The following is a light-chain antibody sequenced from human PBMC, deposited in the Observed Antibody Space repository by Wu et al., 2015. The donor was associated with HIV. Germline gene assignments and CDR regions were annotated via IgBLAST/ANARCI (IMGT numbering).Light chain of an antibody. CDR1: ESISSF. J-gene: IGKJ1*01. Sequence: DIQMTQSPSSLSASVGDRVTITCRASESISSFLNWYQLKPGKAPKLLIYAASSLQSGVPSRFSGSVSGTGFTLTIRSLQPEDFASYYCQQSYSTPWTFGQGTKVEIK. CDR2: AAS. CDR3: QQSYSTPWT. V-gene: IGKV1-39*01.